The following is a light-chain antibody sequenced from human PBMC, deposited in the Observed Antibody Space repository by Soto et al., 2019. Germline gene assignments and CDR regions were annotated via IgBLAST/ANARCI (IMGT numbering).Light chain of an antibody. CDR3: QSYDNSLSGSEV. CDR1: SSNIGAGYD. CDR2: GIF. V-gene: IGLV1-40*01. Sequence: QPVLTQPPSVSGAPGQRVSISCTGSSSNIGAGYDVHWYQQLPGTAPKLLIFGIFNRPSGVSERFSGSRSGASASLAIAGLQAEDEADYYCQSYDNSLSGSEVFGTGTKLTVL. J-gene: IGLJ1*01.